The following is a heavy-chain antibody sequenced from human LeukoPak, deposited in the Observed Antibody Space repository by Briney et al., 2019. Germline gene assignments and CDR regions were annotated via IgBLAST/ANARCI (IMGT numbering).Heavy chain of an antibody. J-gene: IGHJ4*02. Sequence: GGSLRLSCAASGFTFSSYEMNWVRQAPGKGLEWVSYISSSSNTIYYVDSVKGRFTISRDNGKDSLYLQMNSLRAEDTAVYYCAPGYCSSSSCTHYFEYWGQGTLVTVSS. CDR3: APGYCSSSSCTHYFEY. D-gene: IGHD2-2*01. CDR2: ISSSSNTI. V-gene: IGHV3-48*03. CDR1: GFTFSSYE.